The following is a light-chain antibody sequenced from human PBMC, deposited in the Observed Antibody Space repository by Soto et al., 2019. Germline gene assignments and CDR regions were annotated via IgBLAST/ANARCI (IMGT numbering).Light chain of an antibody. J-gene: IGLJ1*01. Sequence: QPVLTQPPSASGTPGQRVTISASGSSSNIGTNTVSWYQQVPGTAPNLLIYDNDERPSGVPCRFSGSKSGTSASMATSGLQSEAEADYYCATWNDSRNGYVFGPGTKLTVL. CDR1: SSNIGTNT. V-gene: IGLV1-44*01. CDR2: DND. CDR3: ATWNDSRNGYV.